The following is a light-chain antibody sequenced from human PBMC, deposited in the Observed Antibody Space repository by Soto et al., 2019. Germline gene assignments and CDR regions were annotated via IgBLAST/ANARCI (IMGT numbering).Light chain of an antibody. CDR2: GAS. CDR1: LNIGDS. CDR3: LQTYNLPRT. V-gene: IGKV1-39*01. Sequence: TITCRASLNIGDSLSWFQQKAGKPPTQLIYGASALQSGVPVRSSGSASGTDFALTIRNMQREDFATYYCLQTYNLPRTFGQGTKVDI. J-gene: IGKJ1*01.